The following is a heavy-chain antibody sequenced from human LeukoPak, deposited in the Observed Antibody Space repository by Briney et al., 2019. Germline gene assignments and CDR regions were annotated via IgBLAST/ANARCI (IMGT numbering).Heavy chain of an antibody. CDR1: GFTFSSYD. D-gene: IGHD2-15*01. CDR2: IGTAGDT. CDR3: ARGDGYCSGGSCYGAAFDI. Sequence: GGSLRLSCAAAGFTFSSYDMHWVRHATGKGLEWVSAIGTAGDTYYPGSVKGRFTISRENAKNSLYLQMNSLRAGDTAVYYCARGDGYCSGGSCYGAAFDIWGQGTMVTVSS. J-gene: IGHJ3*02. V-gene: IGHV3-13*01.